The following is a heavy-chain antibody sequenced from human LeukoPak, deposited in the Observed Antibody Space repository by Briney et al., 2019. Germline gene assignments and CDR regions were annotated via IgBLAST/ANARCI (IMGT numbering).Heavy chain of an antibody. D-gene: IGHD6-19*01. J-gene: IGHJ4*02. Sequence: ASVKVSCKASGYTFTSYGISWVRQAPGQGLEWMGWISAYNGNTSYAQKLQGRVTMTTDTSTSTAYMELRSLRSDDTAVYYCARELDSYSSGWLCYWGQGTLVTVSS. CDR3: ARELDSYSSGWLCY. CDR1: GYTFTSYG. CDR2: ISAYNGNT. V-gene: IGHV1-18*01.